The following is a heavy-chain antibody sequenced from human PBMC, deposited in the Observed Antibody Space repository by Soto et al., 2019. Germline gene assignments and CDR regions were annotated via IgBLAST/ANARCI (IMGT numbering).Heavy chain of an antibody. CDR2: IYYSGST. CDR3: ARHSCTTGSVYYYYYMAV. Sequence: PSETLSLTCTVSGGSISSSSYYWGWIRQPPGKGLEWIGSIYYSGSTYYNPSLKSRVTISVDTSKNQFSLKLSSVTAADTAVYYCARHSCTTGSVYYYYYMAVWAKGTTVTVSS. V-gene: IGHV4-39*01. CDR1: GGSISSSSYY. D-gene: IGHD1-1*01. J-gene: IGHJ6*03.